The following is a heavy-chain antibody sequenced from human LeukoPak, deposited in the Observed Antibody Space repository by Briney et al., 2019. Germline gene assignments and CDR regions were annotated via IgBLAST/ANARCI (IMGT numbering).Heavy chain of an antibody. CDR3: AKVIGDSSGYYGWFDP. CDR2: ISGSGGSA. J-gene: IGHJ5*02. Sequence: GGSLRLSCAASGFTFSSYAMSWVCQAPGKGLEWVSAISGSGGSAYYADSVKGRFTISRDNSKNTLYLQMNSLRAEDTAVYYCAKVIGDSSGYYGWFDPWGQGTLVTVSS. CDR1: GFTFSSYA. V-gene: IGHV3-23*01. D-gene: IGHD3-22*01.